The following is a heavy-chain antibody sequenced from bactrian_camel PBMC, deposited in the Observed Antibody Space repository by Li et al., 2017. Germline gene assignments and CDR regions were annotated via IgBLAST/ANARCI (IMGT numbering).Heavy chain of an antibody. J-gene: IGHJ4*01. CDR2: ISTDGDTT. D-gene: IGHD1*01. CDR3: ATDGGWLPTYIY. V-gene: IGHV3S55*01. Sequence: HVQLVESGGGSVQAGGSLSLSCEVSGITEGTNCMAWFRQAPGKERERVASISTDGDTTYYVDSVKGRFTISQDNAKNTLYLQMNSLKPEDTALYYCATDGGWLPTYIYWGQGTQVTVS. CDR1: GITEGTNC.